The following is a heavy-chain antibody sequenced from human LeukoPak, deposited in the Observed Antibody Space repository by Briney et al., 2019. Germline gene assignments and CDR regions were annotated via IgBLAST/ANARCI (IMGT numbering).Heavy chain of an antibody. CDR1: GFTFSIYA. V-gene: IGHV3-23*01. Sequence: GGSLRLSCAASGFTFSIYAMSWVRQAPGKGLEWVSASSGSGDRRYYADSVKGRFTISRDNSKNTLYLQMNSLRAEDTAVYYCAKEVGVGHMDVWGKGTTVTVSS. D-gene: IGHD2-15*01. CDR3: AKEVGVGHMDV. CDR2: SSGSGDRR. J-gene: IGHJ6*03.